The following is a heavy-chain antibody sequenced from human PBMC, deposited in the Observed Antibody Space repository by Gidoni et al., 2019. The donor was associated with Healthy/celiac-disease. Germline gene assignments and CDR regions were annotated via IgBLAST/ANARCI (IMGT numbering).Heavy chain of an antibody. J-gene: IGHJ4*02. CDR3: TTHFGYYDSSGYSELDY. CDR2: IKSKTDGGTI. Sequence: KGLEWVGRIKSKTDGGTIDYAAPVKGRFTISREDSNNTLYLQMNSMNTDDTAVYYCTTHFGYYDSSGYSELDYWGQGTLVTVSS. D-gene: IGHD3-22*01. V-gene: IGHV3-15*01.